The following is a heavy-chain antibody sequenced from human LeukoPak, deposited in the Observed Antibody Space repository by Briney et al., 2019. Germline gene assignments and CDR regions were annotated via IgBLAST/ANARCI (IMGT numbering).Heavy chain of an antibody. D-gene: IGHD4-23*01. J-gene: IGHJ5*02. Sequence: ASVKVSCKASGYTFTAYGITWVRQAPGQGLEWMGWSSAYNGDTNQAQKFQGRVTMTTDTSTSTAYMELRSLRPDDTAVYYCAGGNSGHNWFDPWGQGTPVTVSS. CDR1: GYTFTAYG. CDR3: AGGNSGHNWFDP. V-gene: IGHV1-18*01. CDR2: SSAYNGDT.